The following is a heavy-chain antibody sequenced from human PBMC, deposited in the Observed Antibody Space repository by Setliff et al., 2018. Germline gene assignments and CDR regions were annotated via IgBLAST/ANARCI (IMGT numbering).Heavy chain of an antibody. CDR1: GFTFSSYG. Sequence: GGSLGLSCAASGFTFSSYGMHWVRQAPGKGLEWVAVIWYDGSNKYYADSLKGRFTISRDNSKNTLYLQMNSLRAEDTAVYYCARGGNLIYYFDYWGQGTLVTVSS. CDR2: IWYDGSNK. D-gene: IGHD2-15*01. J-gene: IGHJ4*02. V-gene: IGHV3-33*01. CDR3: ARGGNLIYYFDY.